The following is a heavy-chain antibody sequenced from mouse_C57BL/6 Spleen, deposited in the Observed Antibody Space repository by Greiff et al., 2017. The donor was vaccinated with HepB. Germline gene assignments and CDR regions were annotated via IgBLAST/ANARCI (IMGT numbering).Heavy chain of an antibody. CDR2: IDPSDSYT. CDR3: ARPLDYYGSSYGGFDV. CDR1: GYTFTSYW. D-gene: IGHD1-1*01. Sequence: QVQLQQPGAELVMPGASVKLSCKASGYTFTSYWMHWVKQRPGQGLEWIGEIDPSDSYTNYNQKFKGKSTLTVDKSSSTAYMQLSSLTSEDSAVYYCARPLDYYGSSYGGFDVWGTGTTVTVSS. V-gene: IGHV1-69*01. J-gene: IGHJ1*03.